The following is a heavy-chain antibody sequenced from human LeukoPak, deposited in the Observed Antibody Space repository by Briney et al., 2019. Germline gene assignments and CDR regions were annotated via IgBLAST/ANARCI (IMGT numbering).Heavy chain of an antibody. CDR2: INHSGST. CDR3: ARRGIQLWLYYFDY. CDR1: GVSFSGYY. J-gene: IGHJ4*02. D-gene: IGHD5-18*01. V-gene: IGHV4-34*01. Sequence: SETLSLTCAVYGVSFSGYYWSWIRQPPGKGLEWIGEINHSGSTNYNPSLKSRVTISVDTSKNQFSLKLSSVTAADTAVYYCARRGIQLWLYYFDYWGQGTLVTVSS.